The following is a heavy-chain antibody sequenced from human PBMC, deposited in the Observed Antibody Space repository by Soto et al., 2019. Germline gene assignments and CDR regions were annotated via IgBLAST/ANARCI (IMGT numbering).Heavy chain of an antibody. V-gene: IGHV4-59*08. CDR2: IYSGNT. Sequence: QVQLQESGPGVVKPSETLSLTCTISGGSISGYYWTWIRQSPGKGLEYIGYIYSGNTNYNPSLNSXVTISVDTSKHHFSLKLSSVTAADTAVYYCGRISSNGDYAYWGQGTLVTVSS. CDR1: GGSISGYY. D-gene: IGHD4-17*01. CDR3: GRISSNGDYAY. J-gene: IGHJ4*02.